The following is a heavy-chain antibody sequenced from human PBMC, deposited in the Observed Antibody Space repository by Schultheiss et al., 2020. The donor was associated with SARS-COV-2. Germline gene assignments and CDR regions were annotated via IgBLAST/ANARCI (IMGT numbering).Heavy chain of an antibody. D-gene: IGHD5-12*01. CDR3: ARGGVATDDGYYFDY. CDR1: GYSISSGYY. V-gene: IGHV4-31*01. CDR2: IYYSGST. J-gene: IGHJ4*02. Sequence: SETLSLTCAVSGYSISSGYYWGWIRQHPGKGLEWIGYIYYSGSTYYNPSLKSLVTISVDTSKNQFSLKLSSVTAADTAVYYCARGGVATDDGYYFDYWGQGTLVTVSS.